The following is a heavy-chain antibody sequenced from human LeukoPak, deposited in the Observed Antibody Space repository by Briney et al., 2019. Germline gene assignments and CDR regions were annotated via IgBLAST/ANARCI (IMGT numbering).Heavy chain of an antibody. CDR3: AVRRPYYYDSSGYST. Sequence: SETLPLTCAVYGGSFSGYYWSWIRQPPGKGLEWIGEINHSGSTNYNPSLKSRVTISVDTSKNQFSLKLSSVTAADTAVYYCAVRRPYYYDSSGYSTWGQGTLVTVSS. V-gene: IGHV4-34*01. D-gene: IGHD3-22*01. CDR1: GGSFSGYY. CDR2: INHSGST. J-gene: IGHJ5*02.